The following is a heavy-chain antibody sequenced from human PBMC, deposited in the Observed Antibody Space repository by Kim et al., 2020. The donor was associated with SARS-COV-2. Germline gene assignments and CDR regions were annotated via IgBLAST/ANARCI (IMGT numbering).Heavy chain of an antibody. J-gene: IGHJ4*02. D-gene: IGHD6-13*01. V-gene: IGHV3-21*01. Sequence: YYADSVKGRFTISRDNAKNSLYLQMNSLRAEDTAVYYCARGGKEGDYFDYWGQGTLVTVSS. CDR3: ARGGKEGDYFDY.